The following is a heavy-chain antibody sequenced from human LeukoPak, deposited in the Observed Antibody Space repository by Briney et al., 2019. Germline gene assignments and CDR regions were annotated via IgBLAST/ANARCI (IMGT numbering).Heavy chain of an antibody. J-gene: IGHJ4*02. CDR2: IVSSSTII. D-gene: IGHD2-21*02. Sequence: GGSLRLSCAASGFTFSSSSMHWVRQAPGEGLEWVSYIVSSSTIIYYADSVKGRFTISRDNSKNTLYLQMNSLRAEDTAVYYCAKGNIMGVVTHFDYWGQGTLVTVSS. CDR1: GFTFSSSS. V-gene: IGHV3-48*01. CDR3: AKGNIMGVVTHFDY.